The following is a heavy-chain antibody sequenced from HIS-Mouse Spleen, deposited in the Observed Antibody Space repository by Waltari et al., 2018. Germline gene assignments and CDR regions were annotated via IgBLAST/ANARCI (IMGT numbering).Heavy chain of an antibody. V-gene: IGHV1-2*02. Sequence: QVQLVQSGAEVKKPGASVKVSCKASGYTFTGYYMHWVRQAPGQGLEWMGWINPTSGGTNYAQKFQGRVTMTRDTSISTAYMELSRLGSDDTAVYYCARSPSGSSWYDYWGQGTLVTVSS. CDR1: GYTFTGYY. J-gene: IGHJ4*02. CDR2: INPTSGGT. CDR3: ARSPSGSSWYDY. D-gene: IGHD6-13*01.